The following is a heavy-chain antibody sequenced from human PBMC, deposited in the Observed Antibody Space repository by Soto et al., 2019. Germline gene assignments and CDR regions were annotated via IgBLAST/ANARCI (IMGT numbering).Heavy chain of an antibody. CDR3: ARERARLGGGSVDY. Sequence: SETLSLTCTVSGGSISSGDYYWSWIRQPPGKGLEWIGYIYYSGSTYYNPSLKSRVTISVDTSKNQFSLKLSSVTAADTAVYYCARERARLGGGSVDYWGQGTLVTVSS. CDR1: GGSISSGDYY. V-gene: IGHV4-30-4*01. J-gene: IGHJ4*02. CDR2: IYYSGST. D-gene: IGHD3-10*01.